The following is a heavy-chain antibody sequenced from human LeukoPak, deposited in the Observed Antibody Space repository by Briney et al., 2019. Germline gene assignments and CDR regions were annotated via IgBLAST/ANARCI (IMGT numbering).Heavy chain of an antibody. CDR2: IYHSGST. D-gene: IGHD2-15*01. CDR3: ASFYCSGGSCYQYFSYYYMDV. Sequence: PSETLSLTCTVSGCSISSGYYWGWIRQPPGKGLEWIGSIYHSGSTYYNPSLKSRVTISVDTSKNQFSLKLNSVTAADTAVYYCASFYCSGGSCYQYFSYYYMDVWGKGTTVTISS. CDR1: GCSISSGYY. J-gene: IGHJ6*03. V-gene: IGHV4-38-2*02.